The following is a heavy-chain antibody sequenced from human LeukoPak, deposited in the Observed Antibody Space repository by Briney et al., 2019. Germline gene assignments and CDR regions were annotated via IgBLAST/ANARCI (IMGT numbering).Heavy chain of an antibody. CDR1: GFTFSSYA. CDR3: ARGTTLTTRGFDI. Sequence: GGSLRLSCAASGFTFSSYAMSWVRQAPGKGLEWVSVIYSTSNAYFSDSVKGRFTMPGHSSKNTLYLQMNSLRPEDTAVYYCARGTTLTTRGFDIWGQGTMVAVSS. D-gene: IGHD4-17*01. J-gene: IGHJ3*02. V-gene: IGHV3-53*04. CDR2: IYSTSNA.